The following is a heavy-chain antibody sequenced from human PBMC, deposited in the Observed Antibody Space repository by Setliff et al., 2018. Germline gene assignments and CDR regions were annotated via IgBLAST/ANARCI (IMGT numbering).Heavy chain of an antibody. J-gene: IGHJ4*02. CDR3: ARGRIAAALYYFDY. Sequence: SETLSLTCAVYGGSFSGYYWSWIRQPPGKGLEWIGEINHSGSTNYNPSLKSRVTISVDTSKNQFSLKLSSVTAADMAVYYCARGRIAAALYYFDYWGQGTLVTVS. V-gene: IGHV4-34*01. D-gene: IGHD6-13*01. CDR2: INHSGST. CDR1: GGSFSGYY.